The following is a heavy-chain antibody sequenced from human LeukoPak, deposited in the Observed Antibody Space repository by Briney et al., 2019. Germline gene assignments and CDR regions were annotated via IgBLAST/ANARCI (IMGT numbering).Heavy chain of an antibody. D-gene: IGHD6-19*01. J-gene: IGHJ5*02. V-gene: IGHV1-18*01. Sequence: ASVKVSCKASGYTFSNYGITWVRQAPGQGLEWMGWISAYNGNTNYAQKLQGRVTMTTDTSTSTAYMELRSLRSDDTAVYYCARKYSSGWYDWFDPWGQGTLVTVSS. CDR2: ISAYNGNT. CDR3: ARKYSSGWYDWFDP. CDR1: GYTFSNYG.